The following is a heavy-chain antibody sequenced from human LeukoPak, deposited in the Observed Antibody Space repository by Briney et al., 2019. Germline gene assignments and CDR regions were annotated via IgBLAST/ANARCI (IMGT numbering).Heavy chain of an antibody. CDR2: ISHSGSST. J-gene: IGHJ4*02. CDR1: GFTFSNFA. Sequence: GGSLRLSCAASGFTFSNFAMSWVRQAPGKGLEWVSSISHSGSSTYYADSVKGRFTISRDISKNTLYLQMNSLRAEDTAVYYCAEDSAETYGSSWYGVYYFDYWGQGTPVTVSS. V-gene: IGHV3-23*01. CDR3: AEDSAETYGSSWYGVYYFDY. D-gene: IGHD6-13*01.